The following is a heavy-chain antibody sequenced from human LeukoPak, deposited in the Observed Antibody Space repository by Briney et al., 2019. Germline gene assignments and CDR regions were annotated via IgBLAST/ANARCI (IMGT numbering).Heavy chain of an antibody. CDR1: GFTFSSYG. CDR2: IRYDGSNK. Sequence: GGSLRLSCAASGFTFSSYGMHWVRQAPGKGLEWVAFIRYDGSNKYYADSVKGRFTISRDNSKNTLYLQMNSLRAEDTAVYYCARVKGSGSYYNPIDYWGQGTLVTVSS. CDR3: ARVKGSGSYYNPIDY. V-gene: IGHV3-30*02. D-gene: IGHD3-10*01. J-gene: IGHJ4*02.